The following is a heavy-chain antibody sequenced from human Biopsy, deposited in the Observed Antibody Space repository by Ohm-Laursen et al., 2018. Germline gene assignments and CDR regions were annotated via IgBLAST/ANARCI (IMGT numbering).Heavy chain of an antibody. CDR3: ARGVLVKKYITAWYGLATYPKPSGFEYRGMDV. CDR1: GGSFNDYS. D-gene: IGHD6-13*01. Sequence: TLSLTWTVSGGSFNDYSWTWIRRSPGQGLEWIGEIKQSGDTKYNPSLKIRVTISADTSKNQFSLKLTSVTAAVTALYFRARGVLVKKYITAWYGLATYPKPSGFEYRGMDVWGQGTTVTVSS. V-gene: IGHV4-34*01. J-gene: IGHJ6*02. CDR2: IKQSGDT.